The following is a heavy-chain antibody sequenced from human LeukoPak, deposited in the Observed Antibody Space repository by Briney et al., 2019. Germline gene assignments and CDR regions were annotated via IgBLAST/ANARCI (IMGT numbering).Heavy chain of an antibody. Sequence: PSETLSLTCTVSGGSISSYYRSWIRQPAGKGLEWIGRIYTSGSTNYNPSLKSRVTISVDKSKNQFSLKLSSVTAADTAVYYCARGITIFGVAYDYWGQGTLVTVSS. D-gene: IGHD3-3*01. J-gene: IGHJ4*02. CDR3: ARGITIFGVAYDY. CDR1: GGSISSYY. V-gene: IGHV4-4*07. CDR2: IYTSGST.